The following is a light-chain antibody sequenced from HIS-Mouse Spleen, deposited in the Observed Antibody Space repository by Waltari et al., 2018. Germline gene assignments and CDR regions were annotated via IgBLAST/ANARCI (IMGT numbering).Light chain of an antibody. Sequence: QSALTQPASVSGSPGQSITISCTGTSRDVGGDNYVSWYQQHPGKAPKLMIYDVSNRPSGVSNRFSGSKSGNTASLTISGLQAEDEADYYCSSYTSSSFNVVFGGGTKLTVL. CDR2: DVS. CDR1: SRDVGGDNY. J-gene: IGLJ2*01. CDR3: SSYTSSSFNVV. V-gene: IGLV2-14*03.